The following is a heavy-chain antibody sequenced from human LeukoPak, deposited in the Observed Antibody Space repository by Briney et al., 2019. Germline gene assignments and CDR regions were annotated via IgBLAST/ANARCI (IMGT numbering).Heavy chain of an antibody. J-gene: IGHJ4*02. D-gene: IGHD4-17*01. CDR2: IKSKTDGGTT. CDR3: TTRGTTVTRTLRFDY. V-gene: IGHV3-15*01. Sequence: TPGGSLRLSCAASGFTFSNYNMNWVRQAPGKGLEWVGRIKSKTDGGTTDYAAPVKGRFTISRDDSKNTLYLQMNSLKTEDTAVYYCTTRGTTVTRTLRFDYWGQGTLVTVSS. CDR1: GFTFSNYN.